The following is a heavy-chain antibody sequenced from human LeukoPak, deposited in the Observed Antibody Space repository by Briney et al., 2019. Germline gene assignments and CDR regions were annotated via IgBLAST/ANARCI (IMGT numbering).Heavy chain of an antibody. Sequence: ASVKVFCKVSGYTISEVSIHWVRQAPGKGLEWMGGLDPEDDKRFYAQKFQGRVTMTEDTSTDTAYMELSSLRSDDTAVYYCAKAPFTNWSGWFDPWGQGTLVTVSS. J-gene: IGHJ5*02. CDR2: LDPEDDKR. D-gene: IGHD7-27*01. CDR3: AKAPFTNWSGWFDP. V-gene: IGHV1-24*01. CDR1: GYTISEVS.